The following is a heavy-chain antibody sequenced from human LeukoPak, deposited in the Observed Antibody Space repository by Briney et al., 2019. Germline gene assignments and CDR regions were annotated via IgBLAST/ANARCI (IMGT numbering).Heavy chain of an antibody. D-gene: IGHD1-1*01. J-gene: IGHJ5*02. V-gene: IGHV3-48*04. CDR1: GFTFSSYS. CDR3: ARDTGTGWFDP. CDR2: ISSSGSTI. Sequence: GSLRLSCAASGFTFSSYSINWVRQAPVKGLEWVSYISSSGSTIYYADSVKGRFTISRDNPKNSLYLQMNSLRAEDTAVYYCARDTGTGWFDPWGQGTLVTVSS.